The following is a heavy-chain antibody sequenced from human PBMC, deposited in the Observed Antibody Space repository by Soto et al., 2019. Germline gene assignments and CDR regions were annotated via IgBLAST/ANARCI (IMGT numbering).Heavy chain of an antibody. V-gene: IGHV2-5*02. D-gene: IGHD3-10*02. CDR1: GLSLSTSGEA. J-gene: IGHJ5*02. Sequence: QITLKESGPTLVKPTQTLTLTCTFSGLSLSTSGEAVGWIRQPPGKALEWLALICWDDDKRYNPTLKTRLTIPQDTSKNQVVLTLTHMDPVDTATYYCAHYVSTSPAGWFDAWGQGILVTVSS. CDR3: AHYVSTSPAGWFDA. CDR2: ICWDDDK.